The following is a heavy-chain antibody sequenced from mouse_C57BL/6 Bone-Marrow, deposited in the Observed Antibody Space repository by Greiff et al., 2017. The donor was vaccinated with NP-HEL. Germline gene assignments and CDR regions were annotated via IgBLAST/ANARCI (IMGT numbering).Heavy chain of an antibody. Sequence: QVQLQQSGAELVRPGASVTLSCKASGYTFTDYEMHWVKQTPVHGLEWIGAIDPGTGGTAYNQKFKGKAILTADKSSSTAYMELRSLTSEDSAVYYCTRRGLRQVDYWGQGTTLTVSS. D-gene: IGHD2-12*01. CDR2: IDPGTGGT. CDR3: TRRGLRQVDY. V-gene: IGHV1-15*01. J-gene: IGHJ2*01. CDR1: GYTFTDYE.